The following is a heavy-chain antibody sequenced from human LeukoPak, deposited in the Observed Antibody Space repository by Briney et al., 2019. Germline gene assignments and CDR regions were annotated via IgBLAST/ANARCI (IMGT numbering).Heavy chain of an antibody. CDR1: GGSISSYY. CDR2: IYYSGST. D-gene: IGHD4-17*01. J-gene: IGHJ4*02. Sequence: SETLSLTCTVSGGSISSYYWSWIRQPPGKGLEWIGYIYYSGSTNYNPSLKNRVTISVDTSKNQFSLKLSSVTAADTAVYYCARHLIGEIDYWGQGTLVTVSS. V-gene: IGHV4-59*08. CDR3: ARHLIGEIDY.